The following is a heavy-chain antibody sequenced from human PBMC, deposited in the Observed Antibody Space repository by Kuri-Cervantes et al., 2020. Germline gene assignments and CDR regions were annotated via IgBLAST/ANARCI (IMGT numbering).Heavy chain of an antibody. CDR1: GFTFSSYW. J-gene: IGHJ4*02. CDR2: IKQDGSEK. V-gene: IGHV3-7*03. Sequence: GGSLRLSCAASGFTFSSYWMSWVRQAPGKGLEWVANIKQDGSEKYYVDSVKGRFTISRDNAKNSLYLQMNSLRAEDTAVYYCARGLGLSWWYLDYWGQGTLVTVSS. D-gene: IGHD2-15*01. CDR3: ARGLGLSWWYLDY.